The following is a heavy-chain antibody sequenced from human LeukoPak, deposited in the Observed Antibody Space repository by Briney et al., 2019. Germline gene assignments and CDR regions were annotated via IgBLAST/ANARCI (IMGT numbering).Heavy chain of an antibody. CDR2: ISSSGSTI. CDR3: ARVYSSSWYTDPIDY. Sequence: GGSLRLSCAAYGFTFSDYYMSWIRQAPGKGLEWVSYISSSGSTIYYADSVKGRFTISRDNAKNSLYLQMNSLRAEDTAVYYCARVYSSSWYTDPIDYWGQGTLVTVSS. CDR1: GFTFSDYY. J-gene: IGHJ4*02. V-gene: IGHV3-11*01. D-gene: IGHD6-13*01.